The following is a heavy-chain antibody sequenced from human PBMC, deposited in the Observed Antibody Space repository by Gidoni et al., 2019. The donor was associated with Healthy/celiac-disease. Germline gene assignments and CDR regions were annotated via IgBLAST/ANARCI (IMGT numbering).Heavy chain of an antibody. Sequence: VQLVDSGGGLVQPGLSLRLSCTASGFPFGEYAMSWFCQAPGKGLEWVGCIRSKAYGGTTEYAASVKGRFTISRDDSKSIAYLKMNSLKTEDTAVYYCTRGYDILTGCDYWGQGTLVTVSS. J-gene: IGHJ4*02. D-gene: IGHD3-9*01. CDR1: GFPFGEYA. CDR3: TRGYDILTGCDY. V-gene: IGHV3-49*03. CDR2: IRSKAYGGTT.